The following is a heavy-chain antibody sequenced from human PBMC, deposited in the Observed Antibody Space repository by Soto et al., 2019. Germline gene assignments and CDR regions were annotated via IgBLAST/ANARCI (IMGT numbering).Heavy chain of an antibody. D-gene: IGHD3-16*01. CDR1: GFTFSSYA. CDR3: AKVLRGGAMPGPDY. Sequence: PGGSLRLSCAASGFTFSSYAMSWVRQAPGKGLEWVSVISGSGGSTYYADSVKGRFTISRDNSKNTLYLQMNSLRAEDTAVYYCAKVLRGGAMPGPDYWGQGTLVTVSS. CDR2: ISGSGGST. J-gene: IGHJ4*02. V-gene: IGHV3-23*01.